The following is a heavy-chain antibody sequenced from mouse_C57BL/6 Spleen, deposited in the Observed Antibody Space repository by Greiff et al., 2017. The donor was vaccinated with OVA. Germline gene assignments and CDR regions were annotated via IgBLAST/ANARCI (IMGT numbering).Heavy chain of an antibody. CDR3: ARTDSNYCYFDV. J-gene: IGHJ1*03. V-gene: IGHV1-72*01. Sequence: QVQLQQPGAELVKPGASVKLSCKASGYTFTSYWMHWVKQRPGRGLEWIGRIDPNSGGTKYNEKFKSKATLTVDKPSRQAYMQLSSLTSNAAAVYSCARTDSNYCYFDVWGTGTTVTVSS. D-gene: IGHD2-5*01. CDR1: GYTFTSYW. CDR2: IDPNSGGT.